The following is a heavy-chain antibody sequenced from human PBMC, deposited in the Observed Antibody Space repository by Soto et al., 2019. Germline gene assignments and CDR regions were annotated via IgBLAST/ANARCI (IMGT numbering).Heavy chain of an antibody. CDR2: IYSGGNI. CDR1: GFTVSRNY. Sequence: EVQLVESGGGLVQPGGSLRLSCAASGFTVSRNYMSWVRQAPGKGLEWVSLIYSGGNIQYADSVKGRFIISRDNSKNTLYLQMNSLRAEDTAVYYCARTPDIAVAALLDYYYYMDVWGKGTTVTVS. D-gene: IGHD6-19*01. V-gene: IGHV3-66*01. J-gene: IGHJ6*03. CDR3: ARTPDIAVAALLDYYYYMDV.